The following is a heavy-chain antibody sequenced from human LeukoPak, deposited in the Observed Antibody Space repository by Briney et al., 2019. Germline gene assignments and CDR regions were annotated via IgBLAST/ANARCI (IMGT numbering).Heavy chain of an antibody. Sequence: PGGSLRLSCAASGFTFSSYWMSWVRQAPGKGLEWVSYISSGGSTIYYADSVKGRFTISRDNAKNSLYLQMNSLRAEDTAVYYCARDVSFDYWGQGTLVTVSS. CDR1: GFTFSSYW. CDR3: ARDVSFDY. J-gene: IGHJ4*02. CDR2: ISSGGSTI. V-gene: IGHV3-48*01.